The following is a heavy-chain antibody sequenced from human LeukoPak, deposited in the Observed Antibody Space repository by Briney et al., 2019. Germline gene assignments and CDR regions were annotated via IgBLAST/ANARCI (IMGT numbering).Heavy chain of an antibody. D-gene: IGHD2-2*01. J-gene: IGHJ5*02. CDR3: ARWGDIVVVPAASNWFDP. CDR1: GFTFSSYA. V-gene: IGHV3-23*01. CDR2: ISGSGGST. Sequence: GSLRLSCAASGFTFSSYAMSWVRQAPGKGLEWVSAISGSGGSTYYADSVKGRFTISRDNAKNSLYLQMNSLRAEDTAVYYCARWGDIVVVPAASNWFDPWGQGTLVTVSS.